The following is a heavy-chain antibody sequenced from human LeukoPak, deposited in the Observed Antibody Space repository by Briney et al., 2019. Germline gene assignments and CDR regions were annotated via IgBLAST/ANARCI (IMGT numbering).Heavy chain of an antibody. Sequence: GESLRISCKGSGYSFTSYWISWVRQMPGKGLEWMGIIYPGDSDTRYSPSFQGQVTISADKSISTAYLQWSSLKASDTAMYYCARSGYTYGYSFDYWGQGTLVTVSS. CDR3: ARSGYTYGYSFDY. J-gene: IGHJ4*02. D-gene: IGHD5-18*01. CDR2: IYPGDSDT. V-gene: IGHV5-51*01. CDR1: GYSFTSYW.